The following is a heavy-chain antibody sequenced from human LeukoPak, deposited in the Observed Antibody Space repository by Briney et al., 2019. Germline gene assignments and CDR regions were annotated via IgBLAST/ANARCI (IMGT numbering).Heavy chain of an antibody. V-gene: IGHV3-48*03. Sequence: GGSLRLSCAASGFTFSSYEMNWVRQAPGKGLEWVSYISSSGSTIYYADSVKGRFTISRDNAKNSLYLQMNGLRAEDTAVYYCARDPSLAVAGFFDYWGQGTLVTVSS. CDR1: GFTFSSYE. CDR2: ISSSGSTI. J-gene: IGHJ4*02. CDR3: ARDPSLAVAGFFDY. D-gene: IGHD6-19*01.